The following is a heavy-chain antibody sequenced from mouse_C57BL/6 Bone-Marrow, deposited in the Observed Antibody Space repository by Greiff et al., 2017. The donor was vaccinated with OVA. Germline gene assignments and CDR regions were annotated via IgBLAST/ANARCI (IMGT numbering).Heavy chain of an antibody. V-gene: IGHV1-18*01. CDR2: INPNNGGT. D-gene: IGHD2-4*01. CDR3: ARNYDYDDGFAY. J-gene: IGHJ3*01. Sequence: EVRLQESGPELVKPGASVKIPCKASGYTFTDYNMDWVKQSHGKSLEWIGDINPNNGGTIYNQKFKGKATLTVDKSSSTAYMELRSLTSEDTAVYYCARNYDYDDGFAYWGQGTLGTVSA. CDR1: GYTFTDYN.